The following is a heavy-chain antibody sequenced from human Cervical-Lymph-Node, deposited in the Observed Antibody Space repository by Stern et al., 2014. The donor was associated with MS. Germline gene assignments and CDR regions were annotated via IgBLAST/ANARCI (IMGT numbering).Heavy chain of an antibody. CDR3: ARDTGLIADLGMDV. V-gene: IGHV3-7*01. CDR2: IKQDGSEK. CDR1: GFTFSSYW. J-gene: IGHJ6*02. Sequence: VQLVQSGGGLVQPGGSLRLSCAASGFTFSSYWMSWVRQAPGKGLEWVANIKQDGSEKYYVDSVKGRFTISRDNAKNSLYLQMNSLRAEDTAVYYCARDTGLIADLGMDVWGQGTTVTVSS. D-gene: IGHD6-13*01.